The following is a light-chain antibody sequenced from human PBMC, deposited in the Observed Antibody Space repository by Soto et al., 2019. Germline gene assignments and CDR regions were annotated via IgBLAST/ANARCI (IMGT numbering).Light chain of an antibody. J-gene: IGLJ2*01. Sequence: SYELTQPPSVSVSPGQTASITCSGDKLGDKYACWYQQKPGQSPVLVIYQDSKRPSGIPERFSGSNSGNTATLTISGTQAMDEADYYCQAWDSIVVLGGGTKLTVL. V-gene: IGLV3-1*01. CDR1: KLGDKY. CDR2: QDS. CDR3: QAWDSIVV.